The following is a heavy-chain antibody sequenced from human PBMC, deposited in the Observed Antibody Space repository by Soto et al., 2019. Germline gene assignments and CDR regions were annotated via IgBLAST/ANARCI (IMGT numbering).Heavy chain of an antibody. Sequence: QVQLVQSGAEVKKPGASVKVSCKASGYIFTGYYMHWVRQAPGQGLEWMGWINPNSGGTNYAQKFQGWVPMTRDTSVSTAYMERSRLRSDDTAVYYCARDWAVTKAGCYYKYGMDVWGQGTTVTVSS. V-gene: IGHV1-2*04. D-gene: IGHD4-17*01. J-gene: IGHJ6*02. CDR1: GYIFTGYY. CDR3: ARDWAVTKAGCYYKYGMDV. CDR2: INPNSGGT.